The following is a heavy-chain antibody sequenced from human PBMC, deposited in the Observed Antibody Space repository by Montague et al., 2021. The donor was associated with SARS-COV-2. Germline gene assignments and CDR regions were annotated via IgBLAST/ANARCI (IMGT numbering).Heavy chain of an antibody. D-gene: IGHD3-22*01. V-gene: IGHV4-4*07. Sequence: SETLSLTCGVSGGSINSYYWSWIRQPAGKGLEWIGRIYNSGRTNHSPSVKSRVTISVDTSRNHLSLKLTSVTAADTAVYYCARDSRNSGCGYWYHGLDVWGQGTTVTVSS. CDR1: GGSINSYY. J-gene: IGHJ6*02. CDR3: ARDSRNSGCGYWYHGLDV. CDR2: IYNSGRT.